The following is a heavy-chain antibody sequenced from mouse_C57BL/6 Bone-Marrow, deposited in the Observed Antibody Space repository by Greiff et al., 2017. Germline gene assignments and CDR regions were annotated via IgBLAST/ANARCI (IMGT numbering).Heavy chain of an antibody. V-gene: IGHV1-64*01. CDR3: ARWGRRYLDY. D-gene: IGHD2-12*01. Sequence: QVQLQQPGAELVKPGASVKLSCKASGYTFTSYWMHWVKQRPGQGLEWIGMIHPNSGSTNYNEKFKSKATLTVDKSSSTAYMQHSSLTSEDSAVYYCARWGRRYLDYWGQGTTLTVSS. J-gene: IGHJ2*01. CDR1: GYTFTSYW. CDR2: IHPNSGST.